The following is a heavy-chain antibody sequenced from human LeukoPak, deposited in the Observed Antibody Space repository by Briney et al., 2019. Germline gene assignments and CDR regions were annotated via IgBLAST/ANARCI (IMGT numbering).Heavy chain of an antibody. CDR1: GFTSSDYT. Sequence: GGSLRLSCAASGFTSSDYTMNWVRQSPGKGLEWVSGISVSDDSTYYADSAKGRFTISRDKSNNMLHLQMNSLRAEDTAVYYCARDRYCVSTNCPYDFWGQGTPVTVSS. V-gene: IGHV3-23*01. CDR2: ISVSDDST. CDR3: ARDRYCVSTNCPYDF. D-gene: IGHD2-2*01. J-gene: IGHJ4*02.